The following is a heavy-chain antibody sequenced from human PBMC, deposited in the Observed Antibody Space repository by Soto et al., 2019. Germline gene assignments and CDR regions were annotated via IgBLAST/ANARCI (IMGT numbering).Heavy chain of an antibody. Sequence: ASVKVXCKASGYTXTSYDINWVRQATGQGLEWMGWMNPNSGNTGYAQKFQGRVTMTRNTSISTAYMELSSLRSEDTAVYYCARALRYSNPDYWGQGTLVTVSS. D-gene: IGHD4-4*01. CDR1: GYTXTSYD. CDR3: ARALRYSNPDY. CDR2: MNPNSGNT. V-gene: IGHV1-8*01. J-gene: IGHJ4*02.